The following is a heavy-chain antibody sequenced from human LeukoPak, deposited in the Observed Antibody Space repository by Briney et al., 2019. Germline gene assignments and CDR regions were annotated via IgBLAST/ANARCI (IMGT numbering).Heavy chain of an antibody. V-gene: IGHV3-7*01. CDR2: IRQDGSEL. J-gene: IGHJ4*02. CDR3: ARESATTGY. CDR1: GFTFSNYW. D-gene: IGHD1-26*01. Sequence: PGGSLRLSCAASGFTFSNYWMTWVRQAPGRGLEWVANIRQDGSELYYADSVKGRFTISRDNAKNSLYPQMNNLRVEDTAVYYCARESATTGYWGQGTLVTVSS.